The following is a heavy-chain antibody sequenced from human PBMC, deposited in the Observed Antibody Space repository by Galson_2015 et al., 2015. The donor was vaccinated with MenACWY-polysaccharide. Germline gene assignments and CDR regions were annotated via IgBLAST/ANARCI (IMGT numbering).Heavy chain of an antibody. J-gene: IGHJ5*02. V-gene: IGHV1-18*01. D-gene: IGHD6-6*01. Sequence: SVKVSCKASGYTFTTYGVSWVRQAPGQGLEWMGWISVYNGDTQFAQSLQDRLTMTTDTSTSTVYMELRSLRFDDTAMYYCARDLIAARPGWFDPWGQGTLVTVSS. CDR1: GYTFTTYG. CDR2: ISVYNGDT. CDR3: ARDLIAARPGWFDP.